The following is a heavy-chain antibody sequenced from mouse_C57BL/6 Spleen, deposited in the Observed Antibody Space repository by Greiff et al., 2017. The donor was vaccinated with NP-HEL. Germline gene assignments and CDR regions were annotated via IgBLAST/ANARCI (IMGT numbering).Heavy chain of an antibody. CDR1: GYTFPTSW. CDR2: IAPSDSET. Sequence: VQLQQPGAELVRPGSSVKLSCKASGYTFPTSWMHWVKKGPIQGLEWIGNIAPSDSETHYNQKFKDKATLTVDKSSSTAYMQLSSLTSEDSAVYYCARHYDYDDAMDYWGQGTSGTVSS. J-gene: IGHJ4*01. V-gene: IGHV1-52*01. CDR3: ARHYDYDDAMDY. D-gene: IGHD2-4*01.